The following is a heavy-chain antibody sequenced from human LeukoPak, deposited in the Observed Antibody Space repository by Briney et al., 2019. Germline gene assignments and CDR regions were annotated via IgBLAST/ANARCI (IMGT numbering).Heavy chain of an antibody. CDR2: ISYDGSNK. J-gene: IGHJ4*02. V-gene: IGHV3-30*05. Sequence: GGSLRLSCAASGFTLGSYSMNWVRQAPGKGLEWVAVISYDGSNKYYADSVKGRFTISRDNSKNTLYLQMNSLRAEDTAVYYCARDYYDSSGYLDYWGQGTLVTVSS. CDR3: ARDYYDSSGYLDY. CDR1: GFTLGSYS. D-gene: IGHD3-22*01.